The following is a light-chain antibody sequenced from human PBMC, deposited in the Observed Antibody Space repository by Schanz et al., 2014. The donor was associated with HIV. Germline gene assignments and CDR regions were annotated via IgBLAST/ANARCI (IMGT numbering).Light chain of an antibody. V-gene: IGKV1-5*03. CDR1: QTLDRW. J-gene: IGKJ2*01. CDR2: KAS. Sequence: DLQVTQSPSTLSASVGDRVTITCRASQTLDRWLAWYQQKPGQAPKRLIYKASNLVTGVPSRFSGSGYGTEFTLTIGSLQPDDSATYYCQQYKSHSPFTFGQGTKIEIK. CDR3: QQYKSHSPFT.